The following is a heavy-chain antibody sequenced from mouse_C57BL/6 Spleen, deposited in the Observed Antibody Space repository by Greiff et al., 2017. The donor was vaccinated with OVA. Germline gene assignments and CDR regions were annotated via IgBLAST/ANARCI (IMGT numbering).Heavy chain of an antibody. Sequence: VQGVESGAELVRPGTSVKMSCKASGYTFTNYWIGWAKQRPGHGLEWIGDIYPGGGYTNYNEKFKGKATLTADKSSSTAYMQFSSLTSEDSAIYYCARGHYYGSFDYWGQGTTLTVSS. J-gene: IGHJ2*01. CDR3: ARGHYYGSFDY. CDR1: GYTFTNYW. CDR2: IYPGGGYT. V-gene: IGHV1-63*01. D-gene: IGHD1-1*01.